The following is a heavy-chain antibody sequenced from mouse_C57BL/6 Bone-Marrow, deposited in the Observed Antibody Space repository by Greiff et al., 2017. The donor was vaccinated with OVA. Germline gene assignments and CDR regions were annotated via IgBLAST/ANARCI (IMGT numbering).Heavy chain of an antibody. CDR3: TTAIYYDYDYYAMDY. CDR2: IDPENGDT. D-gene: IGHD2-4*01. CDR1: GFNIKDDY. J-gene: IGHJ4*01. V-gene: IGHV14-4*01. Sequence: EVQVVESGAELVRPGASVKLSCTASGFNIKDDYMHWVKQRPEQGLEWIGWIDPENGDTEYASKFQGKATITADTSSNTAYLQLSSLTSEDTAVYYCTTAIYYDYDYYAMDYWGQGTSVTVSS.